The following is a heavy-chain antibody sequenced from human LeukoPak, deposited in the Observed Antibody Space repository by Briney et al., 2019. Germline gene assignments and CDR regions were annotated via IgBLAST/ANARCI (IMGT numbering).Heavy chain of an antibody. CDR1: GKATGRGSVW. D-gene: IGHD3-3*01. CDR2: FQYNGIT. CDR3: AQVGDFWSGPPHYYMDV. V-gene: IGHV4-61*01. J-gene: IGHJ6*03. Sequence: ASLNLSCTCHIVGKATGRGSVWWNWVGQPPGKGLEWIGSFQYNGITYYNPSLKSRVAMSVDTSKKQLSLRLSSVTAADTAVYYCAQVGDFWSGPPHYYMDVWGNGTTVTVSS.